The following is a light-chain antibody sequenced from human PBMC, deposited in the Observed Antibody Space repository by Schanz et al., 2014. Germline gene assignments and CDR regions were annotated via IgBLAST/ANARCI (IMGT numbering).Light chain of an antibody. J-gene: IGLJ2*01. CDR1: SNDVGGHNY. Sequence: QSALTQPRSVSGSPGQSVTISCTGTSNDVGGHNYVSWYQQHPGKAPKLMIYDVNNRPSGVSNRFSGSKSGNTASLTISGLQAEDEADFYCASYTSTSIVVFGGGTKVTVL. CDR3: ASYTSTSIVV. V-gene: IGLV2-14*01. CDR2: DVN.